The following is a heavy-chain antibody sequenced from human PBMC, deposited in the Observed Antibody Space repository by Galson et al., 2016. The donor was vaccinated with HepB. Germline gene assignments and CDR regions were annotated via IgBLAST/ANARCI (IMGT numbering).Heavy chain of an antibody. D-gene: IGHD6-19*01. J-gene: IGHJ6*03. CDR1: GYSFTSHW. Sequence: QSGAEVKKPGESLRISCKGSGYSFTSHWISWVRQMPGKGLEWMGRIDPSDSYTNYSPSFQGHVTISADKSISTAYLQWSSLKASDTAMYYCARHRGQDSSTHYYYYYYMDVWGKGTTVTVSS. CDR2: IDPSDSYT. CDR3: ARHRGQDSSTHYYYYYYMDV. V-gene: IGHV5-10-1*01.